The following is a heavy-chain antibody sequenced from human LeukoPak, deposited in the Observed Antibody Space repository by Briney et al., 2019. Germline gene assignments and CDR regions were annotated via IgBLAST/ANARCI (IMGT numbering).Heavy chain of an antibody. CDR1: GFTFSSFA. D-gene: IGHD2-8*02. CDR3: AKPRTTGLGWAQFDY. J-gene: IGHJ4*02. Sequence: GGSLRLSCVVSGFTFSSFAMTWVRQAPGKGLEWVSGFDGNGPNTYYADSVKGRWTISRDNSRNTLYLEMNSLRPEDTAIYYCAKPRTTGLGWAQFDYWGQGSLVTVSS. V-gene: IGHV3-23*01. CDR2: FDGNGPNT.